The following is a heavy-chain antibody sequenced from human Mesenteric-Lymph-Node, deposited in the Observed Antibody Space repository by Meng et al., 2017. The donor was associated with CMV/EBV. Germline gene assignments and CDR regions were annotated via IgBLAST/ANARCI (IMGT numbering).Heavy chain of an antibody. D-gene: IGHD5/OR15-5a*01. Sequence: GESLKISCAASGITFSSYAMNWVRQAPGKGLEWAAVITYSGNNKYYADSVKGRFTISRDKSKNTLYLQVNSLRAEDTAVYYCATSFYDSRDSFDVWGQGTMVTVSS. CDR2: ITYSGNNK. CDR3: ATSFYDSRDSFDV. J-gene: IGHJ3*01. V-gene: IGHV3-30-3*01. CDR1: GITFSSYA.